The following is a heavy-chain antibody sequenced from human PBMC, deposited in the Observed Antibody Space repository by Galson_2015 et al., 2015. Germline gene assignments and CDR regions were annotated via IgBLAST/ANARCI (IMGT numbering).Heavy chain of an antibody. CDR3: AKTALAYCGGDCPYYFDY. V-gene: IGHV3-9*01. CDR1: GFTFDDYA. Sequence: SLRISCAASGFTFDDYAMQWVRHAPGKGLEWVSGISWNSGSIGYADSVKGRFTISRDNAKNSLYLQMNSLRAEDTALYYCAKTALAYCGGDCPYYFDYWGQGTLVTVSS. J-gene: IGHJ4*02. CDR2: ISWNSGSI. D-gene: IGHD2-21*02.